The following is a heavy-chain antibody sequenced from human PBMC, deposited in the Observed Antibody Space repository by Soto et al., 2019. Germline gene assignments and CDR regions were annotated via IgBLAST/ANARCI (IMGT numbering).Heavy chain of an antibody. J-gene: IGHJ3*02. CDR3: AKGVSSPYAFDI. Sequence: EVQLLESGGGLVQPGGSLRLSCAASGFTFSSYAMSWVRQAPGKGLEWVSAISGSGGSTYYADSVKGRFTISRDNSKNTLELQMNSLRSEDTAVFSCAKGVSSPYAFDIWGQGTMVTVSS. D-gene: IGHD2-8*01. V-gene: IGHV3-23*01. CDR1: GFTFSSYA. CDR2: ISGSGGST.